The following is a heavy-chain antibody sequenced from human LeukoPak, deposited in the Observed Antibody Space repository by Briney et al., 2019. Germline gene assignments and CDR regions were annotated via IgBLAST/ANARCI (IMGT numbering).Heavy chain of an antibody. CDR3: AKHLGSSWYYFDY. D-gene: IGHD6-13*01. J-gene: IGHJ4*02. CDR2: ISGSGGST. V-gene: IGHV3-23*01. CDR1: GFTFSSYA. Sequence: PGGSLRLSCAASGFTFSSYAMSWVRQAPGKGLEWVPAISGSGGSTYYADSVKGRFTISRDNSKNTLYLQMNSLRAEDTAVYYCAKHLGSSWYYFDYWGQGTLVTVSS.